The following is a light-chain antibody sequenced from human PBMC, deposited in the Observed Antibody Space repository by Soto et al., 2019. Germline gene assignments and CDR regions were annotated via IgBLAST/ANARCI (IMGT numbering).Light chain of an antibody. V-gene: IGLV2-14*01. Sequence: QCALTQPASVSGSPGQSITISCTGTSSDVGGYNYVSWYQQHPGKAPKLMIYDVSNRPSGVSNRFSGSKSGNTASLTISGLQAEDEADYYCSSYTGSSTPLVFGGGTKLTVL. J-gene: IGLJ2*01. CDR3: SSYTGSSTPLV. CDR2: DVS. CDR1: SSDVGGYNY.